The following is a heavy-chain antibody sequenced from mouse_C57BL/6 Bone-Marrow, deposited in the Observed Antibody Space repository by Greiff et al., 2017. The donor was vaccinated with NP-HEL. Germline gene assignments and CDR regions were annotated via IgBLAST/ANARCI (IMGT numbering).Heavy chain of an antibody. D-gene: IGHD1-1*02. Sequence: QVQLQQPGAELVKPGASVKLSCKASGYTFTSYWMQWVKQRPGQGLEWIGEIDPSDSYTNYNQKFKGKATLTVDTSSSTAYMQLSSLTSEDSAVYYCARRVGVRDYFDYWGQGTTLTVSS. CDR1: GYTFTSYW. J-gene: IGHJ2*01. V-gene: IGHV1-50*01. CDR3: ARRVGVRDYFDY. CDR2: IDPSDSYT.